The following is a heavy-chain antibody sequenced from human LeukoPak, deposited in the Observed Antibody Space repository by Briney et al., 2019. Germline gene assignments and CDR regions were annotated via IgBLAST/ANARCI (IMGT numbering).Heavy chain of an antibody. D-gene: IGHD4/OR15-4a*01. CDR2: SNSDGSIT. Sequence: GGSLRLSCAASGFTFSSYWMHWVRQAPGKGLVWVSRSNSDGSITNYADSVKGRFTISIDNARNTLFLQMNSPRAEDTAVYYCARANLGAFDVWGQGTMVTVSS. CDR1: GFTFSSYW. J-gene: IGHJ3*01. V-gene: IGHV3-74*01. CDR3: ARANLGAFDV.